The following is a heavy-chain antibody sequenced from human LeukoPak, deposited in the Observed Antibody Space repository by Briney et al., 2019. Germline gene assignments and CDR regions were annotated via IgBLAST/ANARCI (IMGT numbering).Heavy chain of an antibody. CDR2: ISGSGGST. D-gene: IGHD4/OR15-4a*01. CDR1: GFTFSSYA. Sequence: GGSLRLSCAASGFTFSSYAMSWVRRAPGKGLEWVSAISGSGGSTYYADSVKGRFTISRDNSKNTLYLQMNSLRAEDTAVYYCAKASTMVDYFDYWGQGTLVTVSS. CDR3: AKASTMVDYFDY. J-gene: IGHJ4*02. V-gene: IGHV3-23*01.